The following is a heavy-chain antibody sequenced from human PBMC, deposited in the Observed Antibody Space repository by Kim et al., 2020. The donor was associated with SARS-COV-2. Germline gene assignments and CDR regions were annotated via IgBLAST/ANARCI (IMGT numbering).Heavy chain of an antibody. CDR3: AKEPIITMIHPYSYGMDV. V-gene: IGHV3-23*01. CDR1: GFTFSSYA. J-gene: IGHJ6*02. Sequence: GGSLRLSCAASGFTFSSYAMSWVRQAPGKGLEWVSAISGSGGSTYYADSVKGRFTISRDNSKNTLYLQMNSLRAEDTAVYYCAKEPIITMIHPYSYGMDVWGQGTTVTVSS. CDR2: ISGSGGST. D-gene: IGHD3-22*01.